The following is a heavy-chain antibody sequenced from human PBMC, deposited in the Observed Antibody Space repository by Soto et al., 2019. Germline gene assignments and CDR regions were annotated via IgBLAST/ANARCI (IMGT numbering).Heavy chain of an antibody. V-gene: IGHV4-30-4*01. CDR2: IYSSGYS. CDR1: GGSISGGDGY. Sequence: PSETLSLTCTVSGGSISGGDGYWSWIRQSPGKCLEWIGYIYSSGYSHSNPSLTSRVSISVDTSKNQFSLSLRSVTAADTAVYYCCRGISTVATPDAFDTWGQGTPVTV. CDR3: CRGISTVATPDAFDT. D-gene: IGHD3-9*01. J-gene: IGHJ3*02.